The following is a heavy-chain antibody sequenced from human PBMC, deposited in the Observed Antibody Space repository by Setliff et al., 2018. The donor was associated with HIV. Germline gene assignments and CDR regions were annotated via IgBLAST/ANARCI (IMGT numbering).Heavy chain of an antibody. J-gene: IGHJ5*02. CDR1: GGSISSHY. V-gene: IGHV4-59*11. CDR3: ARSDPGDSGSLEDWFDP. Sequence: SETLSLTCTVSGGSISSHYWSWIRQPPGKRLEWIGYIYYSGSTNYNPSLKNRVTISVDTSKNQFSLKLTSVTAADTAVYYCARSDPGDSGSLEDWFDPWGQGTLVTVSS. D-gene: IGHD3-10*01. CDR2: IYYSGST.